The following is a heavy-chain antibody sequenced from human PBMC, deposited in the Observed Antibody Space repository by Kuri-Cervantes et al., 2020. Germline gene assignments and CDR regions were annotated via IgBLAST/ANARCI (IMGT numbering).Heavy chain of an antibody. CDR3: ARSRSGWYYFDY. CDR2: ISAYNGNT. CDR1: EDTFSSHA. D-gene: IGHD6-19*01. V-gene: IGHV1-18*01. Sequence: ASVKVSCKTSEDTFSSHAISLVRQAPGQGLEWTGWISAYNGNTNYAQKLQGRVTMTTDTSTSTAYMELRSLRSDDTAVYYCARSRSGWYYFDYWGQGTLVTVSS. J-gene: IGHJ4*02.